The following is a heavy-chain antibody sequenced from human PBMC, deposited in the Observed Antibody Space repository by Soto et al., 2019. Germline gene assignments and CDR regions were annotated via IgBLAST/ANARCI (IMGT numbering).Heavy chain of an antibody. V-gene: IGHV4-4*07. CDR3: ARDCSSTSCYIDCYGMDV. CDR2: IYTSGST. J-gene: IGHJ6*02. Sequence: PSETLSLTCTVSGGSISSYYWSWIRQPAGKGLEWIGRIYTSGSTNYNPSLKSRVTMSVDTSKNQFSLKLSSVTAADTAVYYCARDCSSTSCYIDCYGMDVWGQGTTVTVSS. D-gene: IGHD2-2*02. CDR1: GGSISSYY.